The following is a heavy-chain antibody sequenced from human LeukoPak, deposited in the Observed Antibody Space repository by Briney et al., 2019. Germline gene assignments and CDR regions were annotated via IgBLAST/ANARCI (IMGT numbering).Heavy chain of an antibody. Sequence: SETLSLTCNVSGGSISSGDYYWSWIRQPPGRSLEWIGNIYYSGSTYYNPSLKSRVTISVDTSKNQFSLKLSSVTAADTAVYYCAGRDYYDSSGSSLFRHWGQGTLVTVSS. V-gene: IGHV4-30-4*08. J-gene: IGHJ1*01. CDR2: IYYSGST. D-gene: IGHD3-22*01. CDR3: AGRDYYDSSGSSLFRH. CDR1: GGSISSGDYY.